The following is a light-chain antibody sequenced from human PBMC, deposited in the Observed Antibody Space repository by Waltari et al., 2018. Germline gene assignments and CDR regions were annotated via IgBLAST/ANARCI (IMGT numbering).Light chain of an antibody. Sequence: DIQMTQSPSSVSASVGDRVTITCRASQAISSWLAWYQQKPGKAPKLLIYAASSLQSGVPSRFSGSGFGTDFTLTISSLQPEDFATYFCQQYKSYPWTFGQGTKVEIK. CDR1: QAISSW. J-gene: IGKJ1*01. CDR2: AAS. V-gene: IGKV1-12*01. CDR3: QQYKSYPWT.